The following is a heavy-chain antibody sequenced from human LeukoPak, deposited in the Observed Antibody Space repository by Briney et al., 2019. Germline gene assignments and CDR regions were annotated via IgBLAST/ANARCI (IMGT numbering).Heavy chain of an antibody. CDR3: ARDSPSLSPGAFDI. CDR1: GGSISSSSYY. Sequence: PSETLSLTCTVSGGSISSSSYYWGWIRQPPGKGLEWIGSIYYSGSTYYNPSLKSRVTISVDTSKNQFSLKLSSVTAADTAVYYCARDSPSLSPGAFDIWGQGTMVTVSS. D-gene: IGHD1-14*01. CDR2: IYYSGST. V-gene: IGHV4-39*07. J-gene: IGHJ3*02.